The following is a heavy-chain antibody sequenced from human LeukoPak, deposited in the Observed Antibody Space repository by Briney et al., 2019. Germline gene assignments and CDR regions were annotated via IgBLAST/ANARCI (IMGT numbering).Heavy chain of an antibody. D-gene: IGHD2-2*02. CDR1: GGSFSGYY. Sequence: SGTLSLTCAVYGGSFSGYYWSWIRQPPGKGLEWIGEINHSGSTNYNPSLKSRVTISVDTSKNQFSLKLSSVTAADTAVYYCARLHCSSTSCYKPTYFDYWGQGTLVTVSS. V-gene: IGHV4-34*01. CDR2: INHSGST. J-gene: IGHJ4*02. CDR3: ARLHCSSTSCYKPTYFDY.